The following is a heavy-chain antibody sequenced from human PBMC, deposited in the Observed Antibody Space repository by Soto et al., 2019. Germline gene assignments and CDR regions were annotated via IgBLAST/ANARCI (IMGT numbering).Heavy chain of an antibody. CDR2: IYHSGNT. Sequence: PSETLSLACAVSGGSISSGGYSWTWIRQPPGKGLEWIGYIYHSGNTYYNPSLKSRVTISGDRSKNQFTLNLSSVTAADTAVYYCASNVAADDALDVSGQGTMVTVSS. J-gene: IGHJ3*01. CDR1: GGSISSGGYS. D-gene: IGHD2-15*01. V-gene: IGHV4-30-2*01. CDR3: ASNVAADDALDV.